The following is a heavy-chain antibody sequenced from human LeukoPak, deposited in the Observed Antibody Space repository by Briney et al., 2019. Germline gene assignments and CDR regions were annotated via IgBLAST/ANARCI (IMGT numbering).Heavy chain of an antibody. J-gene: IGHJ3*01. Sequence: GGSLRLSCAASGFTFGDHPMTWVRQAPGKGLEWVSSISSSSSFIYYADLVKGRFTISRDNARNSVFLQMNSLRAEDTAVYYCARDIIRFAYSGGSRYAFDFWGQGTMVTVSS. CDR2: ISSSSSFI. CDR1: GFTFGDHP. CDR3: ARDIIRFAYSGGSRYAFDF. D-gene: IGHD2-15*01. V-gene: IGHV3-21*01.